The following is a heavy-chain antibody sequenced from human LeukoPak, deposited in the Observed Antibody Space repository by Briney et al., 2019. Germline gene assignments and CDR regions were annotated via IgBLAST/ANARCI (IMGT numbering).Heavy chain of an antibody. CDR1: GGSIGSAGYY. V-gene: IGHV4-61*08. Sequence: PSQTLSLTCTVSGGSIGSAGYYWSWIRQPPGKGLEWIGYIYYSGSTNYNPSLKSRVTISVDTSKNQFSLKLSSVTAADTAVYYCASQQWLVHPFDYWGQGTLVTVSS. CDR2: IYYSGST. D-gene: IGHD6-19*01. CDR3: ASQQWLVHPFDY. J-gene: IGHJ4*02.